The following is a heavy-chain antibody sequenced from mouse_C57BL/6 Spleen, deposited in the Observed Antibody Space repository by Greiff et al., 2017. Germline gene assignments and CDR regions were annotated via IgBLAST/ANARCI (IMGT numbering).Heavy chain of an antibody. J-gene: IGHJ1*03. V-gene: IGHV5-6*01. D-gene: IGHD1-1*01. CDR1: GFTFSSYG. CDR2: ISSGGSYT. CDR3: ASLVYYYGSSYEYFDV. Sequence: EVHLVESGGDLVKPGGSLKLSCAASGFTFSSYGMSWVRQTPDKRLEWVATISSGGSYTYYPDSVKGRFTISRDNAKNTLYLQMSSLKSEDTAMYYCASLVYYYGSSYEYFDVWGTGTTVTVSS.